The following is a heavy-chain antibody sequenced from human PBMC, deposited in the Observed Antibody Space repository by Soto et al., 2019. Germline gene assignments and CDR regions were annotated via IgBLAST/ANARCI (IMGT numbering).Heavy chain of an antibody. J-gene: IGHJ4*02. CDR2: ISGNGGNT. CDR3: AKDLGSGWMTYCDQ. D-gene: IGHD6-19*01. Sequence: EVQLLESGGGLVQPGGSLRLSCAASEFTFSSYAMSWVRQAPGKGLEWVSTISGNGGNTYYADSVRGRFTISRDNSKNTLYLKMNRLRAEDTAVYYCAKDLGSGWMTYCDQWGQGNLVTVSA. CDR1: EFTFSSYA. V-gene: IGHV3-23*01.